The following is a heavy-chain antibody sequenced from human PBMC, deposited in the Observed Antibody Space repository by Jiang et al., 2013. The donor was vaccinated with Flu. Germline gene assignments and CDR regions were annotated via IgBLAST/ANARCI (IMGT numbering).Heavy chain of an antibody. D-gene: IGHD1-26*01. Sequence: MGIIYPGDSDTRYSPSFQGQVTISADKSISTAYLQWSSLKASDTAMYYCARLTVGATPDYWGQGTLVTVSS. CDR2: IYPGDSDT. J-gene: IGHJ4*02. V-gene: IGHV5-51*01. CDR3: ARLTVGATPDY.